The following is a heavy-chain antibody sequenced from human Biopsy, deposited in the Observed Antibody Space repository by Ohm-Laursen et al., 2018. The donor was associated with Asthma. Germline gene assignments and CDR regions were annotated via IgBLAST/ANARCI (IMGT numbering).Heavy chain of an antibody. CDR3: VRGSSSWHHGPFHYYYGLDV. J-gene: IGHJ6*02. CDR2: IYYSGTT. CDR1: SGSGGYMRSGNYY. D-gene: IGHD6-13*01. Sequence: SETLSLTCSLSSGSGGYMRSGNYYWGWIRQPPGKGLEWIGSIYYSGTTYYNPSLESRVTVSADTSKNQFSQKLTSVTAADTAVYYCVRGSSSWHHGPFHYYYGLDVWGQGTTATVPS. V-gene: IGHV4-39*01.